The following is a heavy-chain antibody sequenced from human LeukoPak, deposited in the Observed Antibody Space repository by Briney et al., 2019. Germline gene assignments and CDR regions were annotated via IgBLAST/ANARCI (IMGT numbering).Heavy chain of an antibody. CDR3: TTLPRDDSAGY. V-gene: IGHV3-23*01. J-gene: IGHJ4*02. CDR2: ISGSGDKS. D-gene: IGHD3-3*01. Sequence: GGSLRLSCAASGFTFGSYGMNWVRQAPGKGLEWVSVISGSGDKSYYTDSVKGRFTVSRDNSKNTVYLQMNSLRAEDTAVYYCTTLPRDDSAGYWGQGTLVTVSS. CDR1: GFTFGSYG.